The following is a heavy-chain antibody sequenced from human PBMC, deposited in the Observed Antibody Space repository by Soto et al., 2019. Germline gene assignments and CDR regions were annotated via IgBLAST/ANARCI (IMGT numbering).Heavy chain of an antibody. D-gene: IGHD3-16*01. Sequence: EVQLLESGGGLVQPGGSLRLSCAASGFTFSNYAVTWVRQAPGKGLEWVSTISGSGGSTYYADSVKGRFTISRDNGRDTLYLQMNDLRGEDTAVYYCVRDEEWLIGNLWGQGTLVTVSS. CDR3: VRDEEWLIGNL. J-gene: IGHJ5*02. V-gene: IGHV3-23*01. CDR2: ISGSGGST. CDR1: GFTFSNYA.